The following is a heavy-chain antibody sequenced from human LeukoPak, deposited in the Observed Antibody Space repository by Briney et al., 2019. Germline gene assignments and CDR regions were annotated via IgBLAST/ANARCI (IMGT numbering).Heavy chain of an antibody. CDR1: GFTVSSNY. CDR3: ARARFGELFDY. CDR2: IYSGGST. V-gene: IGHV3-66*01. Sequence: GGSPRLSCAASGFTVSSNYMSWVRQAPGKGLEWVSVIYSGGSTYYADSVKGRFTISRDNSKNTLYLQMNSLRAEDTAVYYCARARFGELFDYWGQGTLVTVSS. D-gene: IGHD3-10*01. J-gene: IGHJ4*02.